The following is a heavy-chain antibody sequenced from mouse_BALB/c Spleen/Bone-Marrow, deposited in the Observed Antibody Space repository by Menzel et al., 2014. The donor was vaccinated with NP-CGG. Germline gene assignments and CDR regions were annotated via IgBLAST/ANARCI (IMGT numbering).Heavy chain of an antibody. D-gene: IGHD2-2*01. J-gene: IGHJ2*01. Sequence: KLSCTASGFNVKDTYIHWVKQRPEQGLEWIGRIDPANGNTKYDPKFQGKATITADTSSNTAYLQLSSLTSEDTAVYYCASYVYGYYFDYWGQGTTLTVSS. V-gene: IGHV14-3*02. CDR3: ASYVYGYYFDY. CDR1: GFNVKDTY. CDR2: IDPANGNT.